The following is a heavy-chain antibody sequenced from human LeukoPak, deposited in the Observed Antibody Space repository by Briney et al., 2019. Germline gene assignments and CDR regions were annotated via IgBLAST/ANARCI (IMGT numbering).Heavy chain of an antibody. CDR3: ARDNLYYGSDY. D-gene: IGHD3-3*01. V-gene: IGHV1-18*01. CDR1: GYTFTTYG. J-gene: IGHJ4*02. Sequence: ASVKVSCKASGYTFTTYGLTWVRQAPGQGLEWMGRISASNGNTNYAQILQGRVTLTTDTSTSTAYMELRSLTSDDTAVYYCARDNLYYGSDYWGQGTLVTVSS. CDR2: ISASNGNT.